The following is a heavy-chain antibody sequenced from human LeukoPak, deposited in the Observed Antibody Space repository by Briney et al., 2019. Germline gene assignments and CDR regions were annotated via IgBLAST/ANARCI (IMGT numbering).Heavy chain of an antibody. J-gene: IGHJ6*02. Sequence: EGSLRLSCAASGFTFSDYYMSWIRQAPGKGLEWVSVISGSDGSTYYADSVKGRFTISRDNSKNTVYLQMNSLRAEDTAVYYCAKDEKYYDGSGSPYYYYGMDVWGQGTTVAVTS. CDR3: AKDEKYYDGSGSPYYYYGMDV. CDR1: GFTFSDYY. D-gene: IGHD3-22*01. V-gene: IGHV3-23*01. CDR2: ISGSDGST.